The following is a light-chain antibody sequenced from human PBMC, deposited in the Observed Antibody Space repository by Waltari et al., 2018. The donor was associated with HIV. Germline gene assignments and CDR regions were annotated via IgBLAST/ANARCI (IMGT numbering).Light chain of an antibody. V-gene: IGLV2-18*02. CDR2: EVS. CDR3: SSYTSSNLV. J-gene: IGLJ2*01. Sequence: QSALTQPPSVSGSPGQSVTISCTGSSSDVGSYNRFSWYQQPPGTAPKRMIYEVSNRPSGVPARFSGSKSGNTASLIISGLQAEDEADYYCSSYTSSNLVFGGGTKLTVL. CDR1: SSDVGSYNR.